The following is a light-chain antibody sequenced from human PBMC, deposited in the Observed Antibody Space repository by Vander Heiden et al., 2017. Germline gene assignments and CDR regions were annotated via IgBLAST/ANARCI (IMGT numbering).Light chain of an antibody. J-gene: IGLJ2*01. CDR2: EVS. V-gene: IGLV2-8*01. CDR3: SSYAGSNKLV. CDR1: SSDVGGYNY. Sequence: QSALTQPPSASGSPGQSVTVSCTGTSSDVGGYNYVSWYQQHPGKAPKLMIFEVSNRPSGVPDRFSGSKSGNTASLTVSGLQPEDEAVYYCSSYAGSNKLVFGGGTKLTVL.